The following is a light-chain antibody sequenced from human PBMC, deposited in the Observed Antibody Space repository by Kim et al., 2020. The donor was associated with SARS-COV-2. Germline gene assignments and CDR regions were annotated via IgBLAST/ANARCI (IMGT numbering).Light chain of an antibody. CDR3: SSYEANRSWV. CDR1: SSDIGGYNY. Sequence: GQSITISCHGTSSDIGGYNYVSWYRQEPGKAPKLMIYEVTKRPSGVSNRLSGSKSGTTASLTISGLQAEDEADYFCSSYEANRSWVFGGGTKVTVL. J-gene: IGLJ3*02. CDR2: EVT. V-gene: IGLV2-14*01.